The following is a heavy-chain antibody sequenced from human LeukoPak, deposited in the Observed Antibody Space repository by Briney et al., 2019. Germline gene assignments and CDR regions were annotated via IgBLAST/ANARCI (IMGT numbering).Heavy chain of an antibody. CDR1: GFTFSSYA. D-gene: IGHD2-15*01. Sequence: GGSLRLSCAASGFTFSSYAMSWVRQAPGKGLEWVSAISGSGGSTYYADSVKGRFTISRDSSKNTLYLQMNSLRAEDRAVYYCAKDRNVVVLAAMPLDYWGQGTLVTVSS. CDR3: AKDRNVVVLAAMPLDY. V-gene: IGHV3-23*01. CDR2: ISGSGGST. J-gene: IGHJ4*02.